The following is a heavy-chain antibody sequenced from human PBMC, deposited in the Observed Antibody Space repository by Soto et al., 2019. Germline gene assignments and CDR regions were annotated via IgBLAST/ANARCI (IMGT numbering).Heavy chain of an antibody. V-gene: IGHV4-4*07. J-gene: IGHJ5*02. Sequence: SETLAPTCTVPGSSISSYYWSWIRQPAGKGLDWIGRIYTSGSTNYNPSLKSRVTMSVDTSKNQFYLKLSSVTAADTAVYYCARDFSSSSGNWFDPWGQGTLVTVS. CDR1: GSSISSYY. D-gene: IGHD6-6*01. CDR2: IYTSGST. CDR3: ARDFSSSSGNWFDP.